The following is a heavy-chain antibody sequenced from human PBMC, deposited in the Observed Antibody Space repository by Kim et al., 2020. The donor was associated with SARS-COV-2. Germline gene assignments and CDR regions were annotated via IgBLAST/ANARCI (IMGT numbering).Heavy chain of an antibody. CDR1: GGSFSGYY. CDR2: INHSGST. V-gene: IGHV4-34*01. D-gene: IGHD3-22*01. J-gene: IGHJ1*01. Sequence: SETLSLTCAVYGGSFSGYYWSWIRQPPGKGLEWIGEINHSGSTNYNPSLKSRVTISVDTSKNQFSLKLSSVTAADTAVYYCARGGYVSSGYFYRPAEYFQHWGQGTLVTVSS. CDR3: ARGGYVSSGYFYRPAEYFQH.